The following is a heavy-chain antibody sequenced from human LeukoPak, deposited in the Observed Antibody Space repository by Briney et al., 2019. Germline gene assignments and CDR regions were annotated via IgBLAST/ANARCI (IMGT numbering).Heavy chain of an antibody. J-gene: IGHJ5*02. CDR3: AKEGTPQVSTWYDL. CDR1: GVTLSPYG. D-gene: IGHD3-10*01. CDR2: ISYEGGTQ. Sequence: GMSLRLSCAASGVTLSPYGMHWVRQAPGKGLEWVAVISYEGGTQHYADSVKGRFITSRDNPRNTLYLQMNILRTEDTAVYYCAKEGTPQVSTWYDLWGQGTQVIVSS. V-gene: IGHV3-30*18.